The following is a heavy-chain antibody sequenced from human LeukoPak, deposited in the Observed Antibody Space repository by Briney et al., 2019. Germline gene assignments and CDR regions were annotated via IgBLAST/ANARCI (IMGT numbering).Heavy chain of an antibody. CDR1: GFIFSNYG. J-gene: IGHJ3*02. V-gene: IGHV3-33*01. Sequence: GRSLRVSCAASGFIFSNYGMHWVRQAPGKGLEWVAVIWYDGSNKYYADSVKGRFTISRDNSKNTAYLQMNSLRAEDTAVYYCARGLRNTDTFDIWGQGTMVTVSS. CDR3: ARGLRNTDTFDI. CDR2: IWYDGSNK.